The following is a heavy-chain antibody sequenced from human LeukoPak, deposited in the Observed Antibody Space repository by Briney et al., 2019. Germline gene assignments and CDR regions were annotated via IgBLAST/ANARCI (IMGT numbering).Heavy chain of an antibody. CDR3: RVSGSYAEGDY. CDR1: GFTFSGSA. Sequence: GGSLRLSCAASGFTFSGSAMHWVRQASGKGLEWVGRIRSKANSYATAYAASVKGRFTISRDDSKNTAYLQMNSLKTEDTAVYYCRVSGSYAEGDYWGQGTLVTVSS. CDR2: IRSKANSYAT. J-gene: IGHJ4*02. V-gene: IGHV3-73*01. D-gene: IGHD1-26*01.